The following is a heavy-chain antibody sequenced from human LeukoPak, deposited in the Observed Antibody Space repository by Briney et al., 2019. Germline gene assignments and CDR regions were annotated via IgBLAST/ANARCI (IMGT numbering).Heavy chain of an antibody. CDR1: GGSISSGSYY. V-gene: IGHV4-61*02. J-gene: IGHJ4*02. CDR2: IYTSGST. D-gene: IGHD2-8*01. Sequence: KPSQTLSLTCTVSGGSISSGSYYWSWIRQPAGKGLEWIGRIYTSGSTNYNPSLKSRVTISVDTSKNQFSLKLSSVTAADTAVYYCARVGPNPSEGLDYWGQGTLVTVSS. CDR3: ARVGPNPSEGLDY.